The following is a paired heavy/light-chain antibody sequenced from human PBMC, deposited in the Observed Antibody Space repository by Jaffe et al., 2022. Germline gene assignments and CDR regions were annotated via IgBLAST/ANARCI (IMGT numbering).Light chain of an antibody. CDR2: DVT. Sequence: QSALTQPRSVSGSPGQSVTISCTGTDSDVGAYNYVSWYQQHPGKAPKLIVYDVTKRPSGVPDRFSGSKSGNTASLTISGLQSEDEADYSCCSYTLSYTVIFGGGTKLTVL. CDR3: CSYTLSYTVI. CDR1: DSDVGAYNY. J-gene: IGLJ2*01. V-gene: IGLV2-11*01.
Heavy chain of an antibody. CDR3: AKDQGYCVAGLCFTLRHLIDA. Sequence: QVQLVESGGGVVQPGGSLRLSCAASQFTFRDHGMHWVRQAPGKGLEWVAFIRFDGSIEYYADSVKGRFTVSRDNSQDKLFLQMNSLRPEDTAIYYCAKDQGYCVAGLCFTLRHLIDAWGQGTLVTVSS. D-gene: IGHD2-21*01. J-gene: IGHJ5*02. V-gene: IGHV3-30*02. CDR2: IRFDGSIE. CDR1: QFTFRDHG.